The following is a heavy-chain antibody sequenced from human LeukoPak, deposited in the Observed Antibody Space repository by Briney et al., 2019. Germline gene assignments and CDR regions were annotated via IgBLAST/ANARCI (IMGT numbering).Heavy chain of an antibody. CDR1: SGSISTSNYY. D-gene: IGHD3-3*01. J-gene: IGHJ4*02. Sequence: SETLSLTCTVSSGSISTSNYYWGWVRQPPGKALEWIGNIFYSGSTYYSPSLKSRVTISLDTSRNQFSLKLNSVTAADTAVYYCARAGPLRFLEWSTFDYWGQGTLVTVSS. CDR2: IFYSGST. V-gene: IGHV4-39*07. CDR3: ARAGPLRFLEWSTFDY.